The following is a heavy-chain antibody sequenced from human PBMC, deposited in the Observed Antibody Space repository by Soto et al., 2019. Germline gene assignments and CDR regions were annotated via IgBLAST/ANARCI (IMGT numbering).Heavy chain of an antibody. D-gene: IGHD6-19*01. J-gene: IGHJ4*02. V-gene: IGHV4-39*01. CDR3: ARLGSSGWYQGSYFDY. CDR2: IQYGGTT. CDR1: GAPITRNNPF. Sequence: QLQLQESGPGLVKASETLSLTCTVSGAPITRNNPFWGWIRQSPGKGLEWIGSIQYGGTTNYNPSLKSRVIMSAETSKNQFSLMMNSVTAADTAVYYCARLGSSGWYQGSYFDYWGQGTLVTVSS.